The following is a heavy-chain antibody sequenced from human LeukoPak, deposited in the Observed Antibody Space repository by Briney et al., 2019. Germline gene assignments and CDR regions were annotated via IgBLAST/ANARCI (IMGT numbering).Heavy chain of an antibody. J-gene: IGHJ5*02. V-gene: IGHV3-7*01. CDR3: ARDCSSTNCYRGGFDP. Sequence: GGSLRLSCAASGFTLGSYWMSWVRQAPGKGLEWVANIKQDGSEKYYVDSVKGRFTISRDNGKNSLYLQINSLRAEDTAVHYCARDCSSTNCYRGGFDPWGQGTLVTVSS. CDR1: GFTLGSYW. D-gene: IGHD2-2*01. CDR2: IKQDGSEK.